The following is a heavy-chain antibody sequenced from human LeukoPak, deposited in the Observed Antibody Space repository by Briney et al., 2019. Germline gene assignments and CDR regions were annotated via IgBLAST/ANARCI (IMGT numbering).Heavy chain of an antibody. D-gene: IGHD3-3*01. V-gene: IGHV1-2*02. CDR1: GGTFSSYA. Sequence: ASVKVSCKASGGTFSSYAISWVRQAPGQGLEWMGWINPNSGGTNYAQKFQGRVTMTRDTSISTAYMELSRLRSDDTAVYYCAGYYDFWSGYYSFDYWGQGTLVTVSS. J-gene: IGHJ4*02. CDR2: INPNSGGT. CDR3: AGYYDFWSGYYSFDY.